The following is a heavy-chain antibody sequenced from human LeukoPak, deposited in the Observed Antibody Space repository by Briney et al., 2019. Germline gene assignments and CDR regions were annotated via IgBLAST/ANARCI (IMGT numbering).Heavy chain of an antibody. CDR3: ARHGLPDSSGWYGAFDI. J-gene: IGHJ3*02. CDR2: TFPGGSDT. Sequence: GESLKISCKASGYSFTTYWIGWVRQMPGKGLEWMGITFPGGSDTKSSPPFQGLVTMSADRSISTAYLQWSSLKASDTAMYYCARHGLPDSSGWYGAFDIWGQGKMVTVSS. D-gene: IGHD6-19*01. V-gene: IGHV5-51*01. CDR1: GYSFTTYW.